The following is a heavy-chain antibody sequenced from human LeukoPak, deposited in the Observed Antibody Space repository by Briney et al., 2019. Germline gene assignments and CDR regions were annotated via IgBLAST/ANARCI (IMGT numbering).Heavy chain of an antibody. CDR3: ARRRWLLLVHAFDI. CDR2: IYHSGST. CDR1: GGSISSVHYY. J-gene: IGHJ3*02. V-gene: IGHV4-39*07. Sequence: SETLSLTCTVSGGSISSVHYYWAWIRQPPGKGLEWIGSIYHSGSTYYNPSLKSRVTISVDTSKNQFSLKLSSVTAADTAVYYCARRRWLLLVHAFDIWGQGTMVTVSS. D-gene: IGHD3-22*01.